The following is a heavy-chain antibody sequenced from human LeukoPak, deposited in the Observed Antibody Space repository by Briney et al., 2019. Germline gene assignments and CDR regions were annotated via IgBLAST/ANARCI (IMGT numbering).Heavy chain of an antibody. CDR1: GFTVSSNY. CDR3: ARGDRGYFDY. Sequence: GGSLRLSCAASGFTVSSNYMSWVRQAPGKGLGWVSVLYDDGSTYYADSVKGRFTISRDNSKNTLYLQMNSLRAEDTAVYYCARGDRGYFDYWGQGTLVTVSS. CDR2: LYDDGST. D-gene: IGHD1-26*01. V-gene: IGHV3-53*01. J-gene: IGHJ4*02.